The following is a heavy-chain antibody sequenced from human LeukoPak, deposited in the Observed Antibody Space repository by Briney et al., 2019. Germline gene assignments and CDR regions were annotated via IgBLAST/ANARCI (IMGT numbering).Heavy chain of an antibody. CDR2: ISWDGGST. J-gene: IGHJ4*02. CDR3: AKGGGSSGWTWHYFDY. CDR1: GFTFDDYT. V-gene: IGHV3-43*01. Sequence: GGSLRLSCAASGFTFDDYTMHWVRQAPGKGLEWVSLISWDGGSTYYADSVKGRFTISRDNSKNSLYLQMNSLRTEDTALYYCAKGGGSSGWTWHYFDYWGQGTLVTVSS. D-gene: IGHD6-19*01.